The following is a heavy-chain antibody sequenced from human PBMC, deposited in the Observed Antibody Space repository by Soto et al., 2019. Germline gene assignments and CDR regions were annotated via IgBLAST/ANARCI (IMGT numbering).Heavy chain of an antibody. Sequence: QVQLVESGGGVVQPGGSLRLSCAASGVTFSSYTMHWVRQAPGKGLGWVAVITSDGNIRLYADSVKGRFSISRDTSKDTLYLQMSSLRPEDTAVYYCARALIPYCSRNSCRYFDYWGQGTLVTVSS. CDR2: ITSDGNIR. CDR3: ARALIPYCSRNSCRYFDY. J-gene: IGHJ4*02. D-gene: IGHD2-8*01. CDR1: GVTFSSYT. V-gene: IGHV3-30-3*01.